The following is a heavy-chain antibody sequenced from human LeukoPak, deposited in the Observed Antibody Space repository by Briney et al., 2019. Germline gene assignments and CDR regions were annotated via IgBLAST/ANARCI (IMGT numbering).Heavy chain of an antibody. V-gene: IGHV3-48*04. CDR3: PRDILASGIAASTEYFQH. CDR2: IGTTGSNI. CDR1: GFTFSSYW. Sequence: GGSLRLSCAASGFTFSSYWMSWVRQTPGKGLEWLSYIGTTGSNIHYADSVKGRFSVSRDNAKNSLYLQMNGLRAEDTAIYFCPRDILASGIAASTEYFQHWGQGTLVTVAS. D-gene: IGHD6-13*01. J-gene: IGHJ1*01.